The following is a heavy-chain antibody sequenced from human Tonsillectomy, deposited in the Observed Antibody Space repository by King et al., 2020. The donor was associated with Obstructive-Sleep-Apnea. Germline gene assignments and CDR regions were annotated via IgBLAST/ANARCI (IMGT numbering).Heavy chain of an antibody. CDR2: ISGSGGVT. J-gene: IGHJ4*02. D-gene: IGHD3-10*01. CDR1: GFTFCSDA. V-gene: IGHV3-23*04. Sequence: VQLVGAGGGLVQPGGALRLSCAASGFTFCSDALNWVRPAPGEGMEWGSGISGSGGVTHHADSLKGRFTTSRDNSKNTLYLQKNSLRAEDTAVYYCAKGVRGEEVRYYFDYWGQGTLVTVSS. CDR3: AKGVRGEEVRYYFDY.